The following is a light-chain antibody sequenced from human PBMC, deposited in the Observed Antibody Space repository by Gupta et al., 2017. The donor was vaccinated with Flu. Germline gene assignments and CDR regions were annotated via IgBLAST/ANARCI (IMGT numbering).Light chain of an antibody. J-gene: IGKJ4*01. CDR1: QSVLSTSNNKNF. CDR3: QQFHSAPLT. Sequence: DIVLTQSPDSLAVSLGERATINCESSQSVLSTSNNKNFLAWYQQKPGQPPKVLIYWASTRQSGVPDRFTGSESGTHFTLTIRNLQAEDVAPYYCQQFHSAPLTFGGGTRVEIK. V-gene: IGKV4-1*01. CDR2: WAS.